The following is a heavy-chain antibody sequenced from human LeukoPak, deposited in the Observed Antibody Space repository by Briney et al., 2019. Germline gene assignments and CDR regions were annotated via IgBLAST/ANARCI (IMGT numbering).Heavy chain of an antibody. D-gene: IGHD6-13*01. J-gene: IGHJ4*02. V-gene: IGHV1-46*01. CDR2: INPSGGST. Sequence: ASVKVSCKASGYTFTSYYMHWVRQAPGQGLEWMGIINPSGGSTSYAQKFQGRVTMTRDTSTSTVYMELSSLRSEDTAVYYCARDRSSSWPLALFDYWGQGTLVTVSS. CDR3: ARDRSSSWPLALFDY. CDR1: GYTFTSYY.